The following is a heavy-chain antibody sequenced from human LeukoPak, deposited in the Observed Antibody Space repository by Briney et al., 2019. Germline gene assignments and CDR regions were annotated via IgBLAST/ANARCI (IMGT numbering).Heavy chain of an antibody. Sequence: QPGGSLRLSCVASGFTFSDHAVSWLRQAPGRGLEWVSAISGGSTSTYYADSVKGRFTISRDNSKNTLYLQMNSLRAEDTAVYYCAGSSSWYYFKYWGQGTLVTVSS. CDR1: GFTFSDHA. V-gene: IGHV3-23*01. CDR2: ISGGSTST. CDR3: AGSSSWYYFKY. D-gene: IGHD6-13*01. J-gene: IGHJ4*02.